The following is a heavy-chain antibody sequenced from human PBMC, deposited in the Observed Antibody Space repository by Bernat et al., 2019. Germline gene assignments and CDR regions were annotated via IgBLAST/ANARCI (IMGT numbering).Heavy chain of an antibody. V-gene: IGHV3-30-3*02. CDR2: ISYDGSSK. J-gene: IGHJ6*02. CDR3: AKSWVISSSWFGGSVDYYCYGMDV. D-gene: IGHD6-13*01. Sequence: QVQLVESGGGVVQPGRSLRLSCAASGFSFSTYAMHWVRQAPGKGLEWVAVISYDGSSKYFEDSVKGRFTISSDNSKNTLYLQMNSLRAEDTAVYYCAKSWVISSSWFGGSVDYYCYGMDVWGQGTTVTVSS. CDR1: GFSFSTYA.